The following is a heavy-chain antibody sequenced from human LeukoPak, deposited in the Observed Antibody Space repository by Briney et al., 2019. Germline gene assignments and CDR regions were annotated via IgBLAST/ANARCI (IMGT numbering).Heavy chain of an antibody. J-gene: IGHJ2*01. CDR1: GFTFSSYG. V-gene: IGHV3-33*06. CDR3: AKGLSAYWYFDL. D-gene: IGHD3-16*01. Sequence: GGSLRLSCAASGFTFSSYGMHWVRQAPGKGLEGVAVIWYDGSEKYYADSVKGRFTISRDNSKNTLYLHMNSLRAEDTAVYYCAKGLSAYWYFDLWGRGTLVTVSS. CDR2: IWYDGSEK.